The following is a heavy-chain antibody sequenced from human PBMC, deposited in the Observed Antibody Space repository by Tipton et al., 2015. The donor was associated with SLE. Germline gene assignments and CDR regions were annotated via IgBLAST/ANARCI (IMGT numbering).Heavy chain of an antibody. CDR1: GFTFSSYS. D-gene: IGHD6-13*01. CDR3: AKDMGPGIAAAGDSYAFDI. V-gene: IGHV3-48*01. Sequence: SLRLSCAASGFTFSSYSMNWVRQAPGKGLEWVSYISSRSSTIYYADSVKGRFTISRDNAKNSLYLQMNSLRAEDMALYYCAKDMGPGIAAAGDSYAFDIWGQGTMVTVSS. CDR2: ISSRSSTI. J-gene: IGHJ3*02.